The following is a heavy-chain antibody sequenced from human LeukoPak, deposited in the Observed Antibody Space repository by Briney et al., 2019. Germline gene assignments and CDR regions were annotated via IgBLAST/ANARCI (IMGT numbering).Heavy chain of an antibody. D-gene: IGHD1-26*01. CDR1: GFTFSSYA. CDR3: VRDQGAPDY. J-gene: IGHJ4*02. Sequence: GGSLRLSCAASGFTFSSYAMNWVRQAPGKGLEWISYISDSSTTIYYADPVKGRFTTSRDNAKNSLRLQMNSLRVEDTAVYYCVRDQGAPDYWGQGTLVTVSS. CDR2: ISDSSTTI. V-gene: IGHV3-48*01.